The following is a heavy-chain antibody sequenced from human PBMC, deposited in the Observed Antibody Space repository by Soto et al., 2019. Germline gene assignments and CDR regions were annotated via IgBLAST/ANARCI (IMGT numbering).Heavy chain of an antibody. CDR3: AKSVPDPACRGGGCHRTFDY. Sequence: QVQLVESGGGVVQPGGSVRLSCTASGFTLGAYVMHWVRQAQGKGPEWVAAISADGRDLFYAASVEGRFTISRDNSKNTLFRQMNSLTSEDTSVYSCAKSVPDPACRGGGCHRTFDYWGQGTLVTVSS. CDR1: GFTLGAYV. D-gene: IGHD2-15*01. CDR2: ISADGRDL. V-gene: IGHV3-30*18. J-gene: IGHJ4*02.